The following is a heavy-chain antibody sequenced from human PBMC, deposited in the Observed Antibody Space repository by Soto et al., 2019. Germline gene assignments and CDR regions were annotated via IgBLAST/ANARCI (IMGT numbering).Heavy chain of an antibody. CDR2: ISYSGTT. CDR3: VRGATVTKYDF. J-gene: IGHJ4*02. D-gene: IGHD4-17*01. CDR1: GVSVSSGSFY. Sequence: QVQLQESGPGLVKPSETLSLTCTVSGVSVSSGSFYWAWIRQPPGKGLEWIGFISYSGTTNYNPSLKSRDTISVDTSRSQITLMVSALSAADTALYYWVRGATVTKYDFWGQGTQVTVSS. V-gene: IGHV4-61*01.